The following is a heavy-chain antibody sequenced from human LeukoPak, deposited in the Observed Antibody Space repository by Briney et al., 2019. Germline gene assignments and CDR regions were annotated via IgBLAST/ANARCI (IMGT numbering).Heavy chain of an antibody. J-gene: IGHJ4*02. CDR3: ARGRTMVRGVSYFDN. Sequence: SETLSLTCAVYGGSFSGYYWSRIRQPPGKGLEWIGEINHSGSTNYNPSLKSRVTISVDTSKNQFSLKLDSVTAADTAVYYCARGRTMVRGVSYFDNWGQGTLVTVSS. D-gene: IGHD3-10*01. V-gene: IGHV4-34*01. CDR2: INHSGST. CDR1: GGSFSGYY.